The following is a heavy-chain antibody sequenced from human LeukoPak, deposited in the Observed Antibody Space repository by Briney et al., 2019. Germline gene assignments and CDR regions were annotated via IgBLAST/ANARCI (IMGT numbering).Heavy chain of an antibody. Sequence: HAGGSLRLSCAASGFTFSSYEMNWVRQAPGKGLKWVSYISTIDSTIHYADSVKGRFTISRDNAQNSLYLKMRSLRAEDKAVYYCARVTDDYGDHYYGMDVWGQGTTVTVSS. CDR3: ARVTDDYGDHYYGMDV. V-gene: IGHV3-48*03. D-gene: IGHD4/OR15-4a*01. CDR2: ISTIDSTI. CDR1: GFTFSSYE. J-gene: IGHJ6*02.